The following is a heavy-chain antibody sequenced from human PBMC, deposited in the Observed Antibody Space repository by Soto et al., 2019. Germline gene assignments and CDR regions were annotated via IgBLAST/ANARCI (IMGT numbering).Heavy chain of an antibody. CDR2: IIPIFGIP. Sequence: SVKVSCKASGDTFSRYSITWVRQAPGHGLEWIGRIIPIFGIPTYAQKFQGRVTFTADESTSTAYMELSSLRSDDTAVYYCAREASDRETGPVPDATDGMDVSGQGTTFTVSS. J-gene: IGHJ6*02. D-gene: IGHD2-2*01. CDR3: AREASDRETGPVPDATDGMDV. CDR1: GDTFSRYS. V-gene: IGHV1-69*13.